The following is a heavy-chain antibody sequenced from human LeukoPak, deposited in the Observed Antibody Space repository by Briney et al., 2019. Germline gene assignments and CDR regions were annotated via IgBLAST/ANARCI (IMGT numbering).Heavy chain of an antibody. D-gene: IGHD3-10*01. CDR3: ARGHGGCFDY. CDR1: GGSISSSSYY. J-gene: IGHJ4*02. V-gene: IGHV4-39*07. Sequence: KPSETLSLTCTVSGGSISSSSYYWGWIRQPPGKGLEWIGSIYYSGSTYYNPSLKSRVTISVDTSKNQFSLKLSSVTAADTAVYYCARGHGGCFDYWGQGTLVTVSS. CDR2: IYYSGST.